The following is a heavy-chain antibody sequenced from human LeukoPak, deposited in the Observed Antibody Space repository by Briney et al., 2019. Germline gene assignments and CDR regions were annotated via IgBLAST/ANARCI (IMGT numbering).Heavy chain of an antibody. D-gene: IGHD7-27*01. CDR1: GFTFSSYS. J-gene: IGHJ4*02. CDR3: ARDLAWGAFDY. Sequence: AGGSLRLSCAASGFTFSSYSMYWVRQAPGKGLEWVSSISSSSSYIYYADSVKGRFTISRDNAKNSLYLQMNSLRVEDTGVYYCARDLAWGAFDYWGQGTLVTVSS. CDR2: ISSSSSYI. V-gene: IGHV3-21*04.